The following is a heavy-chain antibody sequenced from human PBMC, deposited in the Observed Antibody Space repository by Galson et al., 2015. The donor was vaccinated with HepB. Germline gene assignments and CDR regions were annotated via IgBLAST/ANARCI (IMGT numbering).Heavy chain of an antibody. D-gene: IGHD3-22*01. Sequence: CAISGDSVSSNSAAWNWIRQSPSRGLEWLGRTYYRSKWYNDYAVSVKSRITINPDTSKNQFSLQLNSVTPEDTAVYYCAREGGVDPRPFRSGYYYGVDYWGQGTLVTVSS. CDR3: AREGGVDPRPFRSGYYYGVDY. CDR2: TYYRSKWYN. V-gene: IGHV6-1*01. J-gene: IGHJ4*02. CDR1: GDSVSSNSAA.